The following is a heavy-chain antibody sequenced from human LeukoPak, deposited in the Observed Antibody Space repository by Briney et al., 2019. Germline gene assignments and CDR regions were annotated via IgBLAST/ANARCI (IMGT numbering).Heavy chain of an antibody. V-gene: IGHV4-59*01. CDR2: IYYSGST. D-gene: IGHD3-22*01. Sequence: SETLSLTCTVSGGSISSYYWSWIRQPPGKGLEWFGYIYYSGSTNYNPSLKSRVTISVDTSKNQFSLKLSSVTAADTAVYYCARGQTYDSSGYYWYYWGQGTLVTVSS. CDR3: ARGQTYDSSGYYWYY. CDR1: GGSISSYY. J-gene: IGHJ4*02.